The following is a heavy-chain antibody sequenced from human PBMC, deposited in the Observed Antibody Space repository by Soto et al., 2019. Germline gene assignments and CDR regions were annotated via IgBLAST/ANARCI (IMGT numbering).Heavy chain of an antibody. CDR1: GGSFSGYY. Sequence: SETSLTCAVYGGSFSGYYWSWIRQPPGKGLEWIGEINHSGSTNYNPSLKSRVTISVDTSKNQFSLKLSSVTAADTAVYYCARSIVATTWGRGYFDYWGQGTLVTVSS. CDR2: INHSGST. D-gene: IGHD5-12*01. V-gene: IGHV4-34*01. J-gene: IGHJ4*02. CDR3: ARSIVATTWGRGYFDY.